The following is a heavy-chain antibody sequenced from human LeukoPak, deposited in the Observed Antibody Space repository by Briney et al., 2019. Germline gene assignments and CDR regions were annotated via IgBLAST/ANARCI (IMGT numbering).Heavy chain of an antibody. Sequence: PSETLSLTCTVSGGSISSSSYYWGWIRQPPGKGLEWIGNIYHTGSTYYNVSLHSRVTISLDTSNNQFSLKLNSATAADTAVYYCARLSVSLNAFDMWGQGTMVTVSS. CDR3: ARLSVSLNAFDM. CDR1: GGSISSSSYY. V-gene: IGHV4-39*07. J-gene: IGHJ3*02. CDR2: IYHTGST.